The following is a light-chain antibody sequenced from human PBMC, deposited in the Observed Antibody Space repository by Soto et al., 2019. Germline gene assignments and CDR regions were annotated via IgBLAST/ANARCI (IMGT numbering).Light chain of an antibody. CDR1: SSDVGSYSL. V-gene: IGLV2-23*02. J-gene: IGLJ1*01. CDR3: CSYAGTSTYV. Sequence: QSVLTQPASLSGSPGQSITISCTGTSSDVGSYSLVSWYQQYPGKAPKVMIYEVTKRPSGVSNRFSGSKSGNTASLTISGLQAEDEADYYCCSYAGTSTYVFGAGTKVTVL. CDR2: EVT.